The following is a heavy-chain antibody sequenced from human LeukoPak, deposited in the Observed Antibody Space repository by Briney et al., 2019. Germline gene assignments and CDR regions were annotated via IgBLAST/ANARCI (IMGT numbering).Heavy chain of an antibody. CDR3: AREISPADSSSAFDY. V-gene: IGHV4-34*01. D-gene: IGHD6-6*01. J-gene: IGHJ4*02. CDR2: INHSGST. CDR1: GGSFSGYY. Sequence: NPSETLSLTCAVYGGSFSGYYWSWIRQPPGKGLEWIGEINHSGSTNYNPSLKSRVTISVDTSKNQFSLKLNSVTAADTAIYYCAREISPADSSSAFDYWGQGTLVTVSS.